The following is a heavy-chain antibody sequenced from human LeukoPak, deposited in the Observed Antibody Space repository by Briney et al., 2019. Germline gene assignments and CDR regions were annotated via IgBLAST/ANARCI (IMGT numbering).Heavy chain of an antibody. Sequence: SETLSLTCTVSGYSISSGYYWGWIRQPPGKGLEWIGSIYHSGSTYYNPSLKSRVTISVDTSKNQFSLKLSSVTAADTAVYYCARTLYYYDSSGQVNYYYYMDVWGKGTTVTVSS. CDR2: IYHSGST. CDR1: GYSISSGYY. D-gene: IGHD3-22*01. CDR3: ARTLYYYDSSGQVNYYYYMDV. V-gene: IGHV4-38-2*02. J-gene: IGHJ6*03.